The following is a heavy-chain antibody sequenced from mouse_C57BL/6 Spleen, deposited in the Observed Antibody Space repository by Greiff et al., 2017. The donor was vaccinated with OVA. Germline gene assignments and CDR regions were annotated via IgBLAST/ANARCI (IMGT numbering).Heavy chain of an antibody. CDR1: GFSLTSYG. V-gene: IGHV2-2*01. J-gene: IGHJ2*01. CDR3: ARKNYGSSYDYFDY. CDR2: IWSGGST. D-gene: IGHD1-1*01. Sequence: QVQLKESGPGLVQPSQSLSITCTVSGFSLTSYGVHWVRQSPGQGLEWLGVIWSGGSTDYNAAFISRLSISKDNSKSQVFFKMNSLQADDTAIYYCARKNYGSSYDYFDYWGQGTTLTVSS.